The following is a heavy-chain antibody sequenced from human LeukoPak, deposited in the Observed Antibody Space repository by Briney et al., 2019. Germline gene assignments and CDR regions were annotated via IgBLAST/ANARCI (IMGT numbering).Heavy chain of an antibody. Sequence: GGSLRLSCAASGFTFSSYAMSWVRQAQGKGLEWFSNLSGVGGGTKYGDSVKGRFTISRDNSKNTVYLQMNSLRAEDTAVYYCTQVHDTSGYYYHFDSWGQGTLVTVSS. V-gene: IGHV3-23*01. J-gene: IGHJ4*02. CDR2: LSGVGGGT. D-gene: IGHD3-22*01. CDR3: TQVHDTSGYYYHFDS. CDR1: GFTFSSYA.